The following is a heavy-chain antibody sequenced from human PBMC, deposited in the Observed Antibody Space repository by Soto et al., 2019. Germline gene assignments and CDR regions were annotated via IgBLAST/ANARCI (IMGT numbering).Heavy chain of an antibody. D-gene: IGHD1-1*01. J-gene: IGHJ5*02. CDR1: GGSISSGDYY. CDR3: ARSADDSYWFYP. V-gene: IGHV4-30-4*01. Sequence: HVQLQESGPGLVKPSQTLSLTCSVSGGSISSGDYYWSWIRQPPGKGLEWMGYIYYSGSTYYNPSLRTRVSISLDTSNNQFSLRLSSVTAADTAVYYCARSADDSYWFYPWCQGTLVTVSS. CDR2: IYYSGST.